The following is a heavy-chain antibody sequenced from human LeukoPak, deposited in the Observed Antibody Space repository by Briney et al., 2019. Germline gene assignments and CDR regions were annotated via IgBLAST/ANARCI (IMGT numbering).Heavy chain of an antibody. CDR3: ASLSEEFDPDY. CDR2: INHSGST. CDR1: GGSISDYY. Sequence: PSETLSLTCAVYGGSISDYYWTWIRQPPGKGLEWIGEINHSGSTNYNPSLKSRVTISVDTSRNQFSLKLSSVTAADTAVYYCASLSEEFDPDYWGQGTLVTVSS. V-gene: IGHV4-34*01. J-gene: IGHJ4*02.